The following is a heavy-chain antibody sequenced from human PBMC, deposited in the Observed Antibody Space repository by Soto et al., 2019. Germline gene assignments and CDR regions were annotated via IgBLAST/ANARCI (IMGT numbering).Heavy chain of an antibody. D-gene: IGHD3-22*01. CDR3: ARDTYYYDTSGYYYAN. CDR1: GFTFSSYS. CDR2: ISSDGGNK. J-gene: IGHJ4*02. Sequence: PGGSLRLSCAASGFTFSSYSMNWVRQAPGKGLEWVALISSDGGNKYYADSVKGRFTISRDNSKNTLFLQMNSLRAEDAAVYYCARDTYYYDTSGYYYANWGLGTLVTVSS. V-gene: IGHV3-30*03.